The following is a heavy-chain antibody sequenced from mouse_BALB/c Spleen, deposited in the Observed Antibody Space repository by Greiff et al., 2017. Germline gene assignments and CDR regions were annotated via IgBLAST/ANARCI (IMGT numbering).Heavy chain of an antibody. CDR2: IYPGDGDT. D-gene: IGHD2-4*01. Sequence: QVQLKESGPELVKPGASVKISCKASGYAFSSSWMNWVKQRPGQGLEWIGRIYPGDGDTNYNGKFKGKATLTADKSSSTAYMQLSSLTSVDSAVYFCARGDYAFDYWGQGTTLTVSS. CDR3: ARGDYAFDY. CDR1: GYAFSSSW. J-gene: IGHJ2*01. V-gene: IGHV1-82*01.